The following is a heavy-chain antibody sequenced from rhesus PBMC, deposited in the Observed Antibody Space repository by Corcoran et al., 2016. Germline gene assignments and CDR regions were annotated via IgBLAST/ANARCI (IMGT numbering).Heavy chain of an antibody. V-gene: IGHV4-147*01. CDR3: AGENPTRGLDS. Sequence: QVQLQESGPGLVKPAETLSLTCAVSGGSISSNYWNCLRHPPGKVLEWIGRIYGSSGSTTYDPSRTSRVPISTDTSKNQFSLKLSAVTAADTAVYFCAGENPTRGLDSWGQGVVVTVSS. J-gene: IGHJ6*01. D-gene: IGHD2-2*01. CDR1: GGSISSNY. CDR2: IYGSSGST.